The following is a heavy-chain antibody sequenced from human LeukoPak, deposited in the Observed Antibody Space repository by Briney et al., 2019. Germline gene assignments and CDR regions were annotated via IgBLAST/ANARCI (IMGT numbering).Heavy chain of an antibody. D-gene: IGHD3-3*01. CDR2: ISGNGGST. Sequence: TGGSLRLSCAASGFTFSSYAMSWVRQAPGKGLERVSAISGNGGSTYYADSVKGRFTISRDNSKNTLYLQMNSLRAEDTAVYYCAKAEFYDFWSGYYSDYWGQGTLVTVSS. CDR3: AKAEFYDFWSGYYSDY. CDR1: GFTFSSYA. V-gene: IGHV3-23*01. J-gene: IGHJ4*02.